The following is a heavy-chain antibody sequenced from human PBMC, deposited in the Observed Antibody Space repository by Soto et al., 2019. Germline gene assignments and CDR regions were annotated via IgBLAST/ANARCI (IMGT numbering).Heavy chain of an antibody. CDR3: ARLDYYGSANHSYYYGMDV. Sequence: GESLKISCKGSGYSFTSYWIGWVRQMPGKGLEWMGIIYPGDSDTRYSPSFRGQVTISADKSISTAYLQWSSLKASDTAMYYCARLDYYGSANHSYYYGMDVWGQGTTVTVSS. D-gene: IGHD3-10*01. CDR2: IYPGDSDT. J-gene: IGHJ6*02. V-gene: IGHV5-51*01. CDR1: GYSFTSYW.